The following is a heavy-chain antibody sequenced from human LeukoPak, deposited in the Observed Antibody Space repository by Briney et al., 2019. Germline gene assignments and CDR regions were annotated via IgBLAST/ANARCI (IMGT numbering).Heavy chain of an antibody. D-gene: IGHD6-19*01. CDR2: IKQDGSEK. CDR3: ARIAVAGMSVGY. CDR1: GFTFSSYW. J-gene: IGHJ4*02. V-gene: IGHV3-7*01. Sequence: GGSLRLSCAASGFTFSSYWMSWVRQAPGKGLEWVANIKQDGSEKYYVDSVKGRFTISRDNSKNTLYLQMNSLRAEDTAVYYCARIAVAGMSVGYWGQGTLVTVSS.